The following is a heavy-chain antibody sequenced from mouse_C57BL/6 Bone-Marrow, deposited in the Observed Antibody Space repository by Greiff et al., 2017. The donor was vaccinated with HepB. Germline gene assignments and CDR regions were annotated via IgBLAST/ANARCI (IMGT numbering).Heavy chain of an antibody. J-gene: IGHJ3*01. CDR1: GYTFTDYE. CDR2: IDPETGGT. D-gene: IGHD1-1*01. Sequence: QVQLQQSGAELVRPGASVTLSCKASGYTFTDYEMHWVKQTPVHGLEWIGAIDPETGGTAYNQKFKGKAILTADKSSSTAYMELRSLTSEDSAVYYCTRECTVGFAYWGQGTLVTVSA. CDR3: TRECTVGFAY. V-gene: IGHV1-15*01.